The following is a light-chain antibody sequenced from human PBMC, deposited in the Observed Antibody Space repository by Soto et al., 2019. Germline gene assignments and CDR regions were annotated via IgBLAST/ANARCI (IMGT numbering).Light chain of an antibody. CDR1: SSNIGAGYD. V-gene: IGLV1-40*01. J-gene: IGLJ2*01. Sequence: QSVLTQPPSVSGAPGQRVTISCTGSSSNIGAGYDVHWYQQLPGTAPKLLIYGNSNRPSGVPDRFSGPKSGTSASLATTGLHAEDEADYYCQSYDSSIRRVFGGGTKLTVL. CDR3: QSYDSSIRRV. CDR2: GNS.